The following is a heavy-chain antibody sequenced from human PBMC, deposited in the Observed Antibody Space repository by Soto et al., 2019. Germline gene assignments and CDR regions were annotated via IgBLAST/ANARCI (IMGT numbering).Heavy chain of an antibody. D-gene: IGHD1-1*01. CDR2: IIPIFGTA. V-gene: IGHV1-69*06. J-gene: IGHJ6*02. CDR1: GGTFSSYA. Sequence: SVKVSCKASGGTFSSYAISWVRQAPGQGLEWMGGIIPIFGTANYAQKFQGRVTITADKSTSTAYMELSSLRSEDKSVYYCARKRVDLQRNYYCYYGMDVWGQGPTVTVSS. CDR3: ARKRVDLQRNYYCYYGMDV.